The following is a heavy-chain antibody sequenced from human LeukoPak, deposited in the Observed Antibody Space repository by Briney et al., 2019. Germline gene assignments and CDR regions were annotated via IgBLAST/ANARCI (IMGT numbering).Heavy chain of an antibody. CDR1: GFTFGDYA. CDR2: IKKDGSEK. J-gene: IGHJ4*02. CDR3: ARDLSGIAGYTYGRGIDY. V-gene: IGHV3-7*01. Sequence: PGGSLRLSCTASGFTFGDYAMSWFRQAPGKGLEWVANIKKDGSEKYYVDAVKGRFTISRDNAKTSLYLQMNSLRAEDTAVYYRARDLSGIAGYTYGRGIDYWGEGTLGTVSS. D-gene: IGHD5-18*01.